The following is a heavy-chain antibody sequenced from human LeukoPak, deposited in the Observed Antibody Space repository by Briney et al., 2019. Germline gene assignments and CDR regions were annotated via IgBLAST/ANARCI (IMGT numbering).Heavy chain of an antibody. CDR3: ARAGQQLVPYYFNY. V-gene: IGHV3-23*01. D-gene: IGHD6-13*01. CDR1: GFTFSNYA. J-gene: IGHJ4*02. CDR2: ISGSGGST. Sequence: PGGSLRLSCGVSGFTFSNYAMSWVRQAPGKGLEWVSGISGSGGSTHYTDSMKGRFTISRDNSKNTLYLQMNSLRADDTAVYFCARAGQQLVPYYFNYWGQGIQVTVSS.